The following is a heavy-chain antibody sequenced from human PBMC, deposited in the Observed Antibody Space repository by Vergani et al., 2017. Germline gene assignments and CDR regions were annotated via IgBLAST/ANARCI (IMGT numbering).Heavy chain of an antibody. CDR3: AREGVGAVFDY. D-gene: IGHD1-26*01. CDR2: SYYSGST. Sequence: QVQLQESGPGLVKPSETLSLTCTVSGGSISSYYWSWIRQPPGKGLEWIGYSYYSGSTNYNPSLKSRVTISVDTSKNQFSLKLSSVTAADTAVYYCAREGVGAVFDYWGQGTLVTVSS. J-gene: IGHJ4*02. V-gene: IGHV4-59*01. CDR1: GGSISSYY.